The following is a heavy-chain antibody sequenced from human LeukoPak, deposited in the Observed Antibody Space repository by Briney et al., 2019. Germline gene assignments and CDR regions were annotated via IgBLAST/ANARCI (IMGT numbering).Heavy chain of an antibody. CDR2: INPNSGGT. Sequence: GASVKVSCKASGYTFTGYYMHWVRQAPGQGLEWMGWINPNSGGTNYAQKFQGRVTMTRDTSISTAYMELSRLRSDDTAVYYCASSSLYYDFWSGYKRTPDAFDIWGQGTMVTVSS. CDR3: ASSSLYYDFWSGYKRTPDAFDI. CDR1: GYTFTGYY. D-gene: IGHD3-3*01. J-gene: IGHJ3*02. V-gene: IGHV1-2*02.